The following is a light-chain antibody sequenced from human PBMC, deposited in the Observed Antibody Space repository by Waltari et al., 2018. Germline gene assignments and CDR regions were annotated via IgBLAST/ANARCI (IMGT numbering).Light chain of an antibody. V-gene: IGKV1-5*01. CDR3: QQLKSYPIT. Sequence: DILMTQSPSTLSASVGDRVTITCRASQSINTYLAWYQQKPGKAPKLLIYGASTLESGVPGRFSGTGSGTEFTLTISSLQPEDFATYYCQQLKSYPITFGGGTKVEIK. J-gene: IGKJ4*01. CDR2: GAS. CDR1: QSINTY.